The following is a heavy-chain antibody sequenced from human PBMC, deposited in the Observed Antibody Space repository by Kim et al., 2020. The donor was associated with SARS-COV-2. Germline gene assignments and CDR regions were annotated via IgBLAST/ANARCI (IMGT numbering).Heavy chain of an antibody. CDR1: GFTFSSYS. D-gene: IGHD5-18*01. J-gene: IGHJ6*02. CDR3: ARVILDGEPVDTAMDFYYYYGMDV. V-gene: IGHV3-21*01. CDR2: ISSSSSYI. Sequence: GGSLRLSCAASGFTFSSYSMNWVRQAPGKGLEWVSSISSSSSYIYYADSVKGRFTISRDNAKNSLYLQMNSLRAEDTAVYYCARVILDGEPVDTAMDFYYYYGMDVWGQGTTVTVSS.